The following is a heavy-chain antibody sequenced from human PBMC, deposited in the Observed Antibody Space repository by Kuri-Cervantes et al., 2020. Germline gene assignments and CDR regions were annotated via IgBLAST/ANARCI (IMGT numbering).Heavy chain of an antibody. Sequence: SETLSLTCTVSGGSISSYYWSWIRQPPGKGLEWIGYIYYSGSTNYNPSLKSRVTISVDRSKNQFSLKLSSVTAADTAVYYCARAGGYYGSGSYLYFQHWGQGTLVTVSS. CDR3: ARAGGYYGSGSYLYFQH. D-gene: IGHD3-10*01. CDR1: GGSISSYY. CDR2: IYYSGST. J-gene: IGHJ1*01. V-gene: IGHV4-59*12.